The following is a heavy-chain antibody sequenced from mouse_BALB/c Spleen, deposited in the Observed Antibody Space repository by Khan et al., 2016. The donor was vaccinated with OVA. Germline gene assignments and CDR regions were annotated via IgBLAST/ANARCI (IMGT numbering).Heavy chain of an antibody. CDR2: IAPGSGST. CDR1: GYTFTSYW. D-gene: IGHD1-1*01. V-gene: IGHV1S41*01. J-gene: IGHJ4*01. CDR3: ARENYYGSSCYAMDY. Sequence: DLVKPGASVKLSCKASGYTFTSYWINWIKQRPGQGLEWIGRIAPGSGSTDYNEMFKGKVTLTVDTSSSTVYIQLSSLSSEDSAVYFGARENYYGSSCYAMDYWGQGTSVTVSS.